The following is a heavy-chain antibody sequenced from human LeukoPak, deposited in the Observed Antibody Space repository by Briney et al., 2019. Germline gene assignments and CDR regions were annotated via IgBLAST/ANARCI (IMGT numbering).Heavy chain of an antibody. D-gene: IGHD3-10*01. J-gene: IGHJ4*02. V-gene: IGHV1-2*02. CDR1: GYTFTDYY. Sequence: ASVKVSCKASGYTFTDYYMHWVRQAPGQGLEWMGWIKPNSGGTNFAQKFRGRVTMTGDTSITTAYMELSRLRSDDTAVYYCARVYGDHYGSGVIDYWGQGTLVTVSS. CDR2: IKPNSGGT. CDR3: ARVYGDHYGSGVIDY.